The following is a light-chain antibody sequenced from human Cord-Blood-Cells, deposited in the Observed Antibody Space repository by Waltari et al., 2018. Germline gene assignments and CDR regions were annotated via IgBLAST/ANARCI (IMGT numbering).Light chain of an antibody. Sequence: QSVLTQPPSVSGAPGQRVTISCTGSSSNIGAGYDVHWYQQLPGTAPKLLIYVTTIRPSGVPDGVSGSKSGTSASLSITGLQAEDEADDYCQSYDSSLSGSNWVFGGGTKLTVL. J-gene: IGLJ3*02. CDR1: SSNIGAGYD. CDR3: QSYDSSLSGSNWV. CDR2: VTT. V-gene: IGLV1-40*01.